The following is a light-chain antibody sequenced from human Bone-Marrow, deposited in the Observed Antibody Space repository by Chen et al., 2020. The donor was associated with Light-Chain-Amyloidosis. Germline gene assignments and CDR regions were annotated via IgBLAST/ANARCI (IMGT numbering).Light chain of an antibody. CDR3: QQYYSIPVT. Sequence: DIAMTPFPDSLAVFLGETATINCKSSQSVLYSSNNKNYLAWYQQKPGQPPKLLISWASTRESGVPDRFSGSGSGTDFTLTISSLQAEDVAVYYCQQYYSIPVTFGPGTKVD. V-gene: IGKV4-1*01. CDR1: QSVLYSSNNKNY. J-gene: IGKJ3*01. CDR2: WAS.